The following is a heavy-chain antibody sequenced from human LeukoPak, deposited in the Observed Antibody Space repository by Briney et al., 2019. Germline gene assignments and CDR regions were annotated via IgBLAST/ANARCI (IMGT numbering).Heavy chain of an antibody. Sequence: GGSLRLSCAASGFTFSSYDMHWVRQAPGKGLEWVAVIWYDGSDKYYADSVKGRFTISRDNSKNTLYLQMNSLRAEDTAVYYCARESSGWLQLFDYWGQGTLVTVSS. D-gene: IGHD5-24*01. CDR1: GFTFSSYD. CDR2: IWYDGSDK. V-gene: IGHV3-33*01. J-gene: IGHJ4*02. CDR3: ARESSGWLQLFDY.